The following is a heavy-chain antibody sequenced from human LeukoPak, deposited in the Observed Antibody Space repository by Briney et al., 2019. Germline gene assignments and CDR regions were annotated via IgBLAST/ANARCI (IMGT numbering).Heavy chain of an antibody. CDR3: ARXXXXXXYSYFDY. V-gene: IGHV4-59*01. CDR1: GGSISSYY. Sequence: SETLSLTCTVSGGSISSYYWSWIRQPPGKGLEWIGYIYYSGSTNYNPSLKSRVTISVDTSKNQFSLKLSSVTAADTAVYYCARXXXXXXYSYFDYWGQGTLVTV. J-gene: IGHJ4*02. CDR2: IYYSGST. D-gene: IGHD2-21*01.